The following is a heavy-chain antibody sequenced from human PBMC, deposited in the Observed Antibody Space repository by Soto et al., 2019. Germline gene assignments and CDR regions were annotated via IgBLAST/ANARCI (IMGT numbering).Heavy chain of an antibody. Sequence: SETLSLTCTVSGGSISSYYWSWIRQPPGKGLEWIGYIYYSGSTNYNPSLKSRVTISVDTSKNQFSLKLSSVTAADTAVYYCARNYCSGGSCYLDAFDIWGQGTMVT. D-gene: IGHD2-15*01. V-gene: IGHV4-59*08. CDR3: ARNYCSGGSCYLDAFDI. CDR2: IYYSGST. CDR1: GGSISSYY. J-gene: IGHJ3*02.